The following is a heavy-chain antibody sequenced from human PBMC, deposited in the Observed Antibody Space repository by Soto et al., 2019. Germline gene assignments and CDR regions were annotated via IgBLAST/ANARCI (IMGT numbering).Heavy chain of an antibody. CDR2: MNPNSGNT. Sequence: QVQLVQSGAEVKKPGASVKVSCKASGYTFTSYDINWVRQATGQGLEWMGWMNPNSGNTGYAQKFQGRVTMTRNTSISTAYMELSSLRSEDTAVYYCARGLAKTEAVAGSMDGWGQGATVTVSS. CDR3: ARGLAKTEAVAGSMDG. D-gene: IGHD6-19*01. V-gene: IGHV1-8*01. J-gene: IGHJ6*02. CDR1: GYTFTSYD.